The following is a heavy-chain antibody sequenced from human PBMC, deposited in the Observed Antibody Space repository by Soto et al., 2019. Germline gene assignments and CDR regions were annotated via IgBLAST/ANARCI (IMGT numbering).Heavy chain of an antibody. CDR1: GFTFSSFA. CDR3: ARVLGGSGSPVDY. Sequence: GGSLRLFCAASGFTFSSFAMSWVRQAPGKGLEWVSAIRGGGGGTYYADSVKGRFTISRDNSKNTQYLQMNSLRAEDTAVYYCARVLGGSGSPVDYWGQGTLVTVSS. V-gene: IGHV3-23*01. D-gene: IGHD2-15*01. J-gene: IGHJ4*02. CDR2: IRGGGGGT.